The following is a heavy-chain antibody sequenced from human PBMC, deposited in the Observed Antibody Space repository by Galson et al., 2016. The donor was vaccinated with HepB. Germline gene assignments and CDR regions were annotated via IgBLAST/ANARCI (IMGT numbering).Heavy chain of an antibody. D-gene: IGHD3-3*01. CDR2: ISSTSTYI. J-gene: IGHJ3*02. CDR3: ARDRSRFSSGYYTGARDVFAI. V-gene: IGHV3-21*01. CDR1: GFTFSTYT. Sequence: SLRLSCAASGFTFSTYTMNWVRQAPGKGLEWVPYISSTSTYIDYADSVKGRFTISRENAKNSLYLQMNSLRAEDTAVYYCARDRSRFSSGYYTGARDVFAIWGQGTVVTVSS.